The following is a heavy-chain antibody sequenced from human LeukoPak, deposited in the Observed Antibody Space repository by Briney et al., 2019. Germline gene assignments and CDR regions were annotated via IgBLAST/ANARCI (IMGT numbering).Heavy chain of an antibody. CDR2: ISSGRGTI. J-gene: IGHJ4*02. Sequence: SGGSLRLSCAASGFTFSAYSMHWVRQAPGKGLEWVSYISSGRGTIYYADSVKGRFTISRDNAKNSLFPQMNSLGAADTAVYYCARDSDTSGYYYGSSDYWGQGTLVTVSS. V-gene: IGHV3-48*04. CDR3: ARDSDTSGYYYGSSDY. CDR1: GFTFSAYS. D-gene: IGHD3-22*01.